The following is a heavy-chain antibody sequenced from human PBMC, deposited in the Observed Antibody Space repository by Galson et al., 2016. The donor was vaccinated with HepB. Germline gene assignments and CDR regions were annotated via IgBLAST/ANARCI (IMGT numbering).Heavy chain of an antibody. CDR1: SGSVSSGSYY. D-gene: IGHD3-9*01. CDR2: ISYNGST. V-gene: IGHV4-61*01. J-gene: IGHJ6*02. Sequence: SETLSLTCSVSSGSVSSGSYYWSWIRQPPGKGLEWIGYISYNGSTNYNPSLKSRVTISLDTSKSQFSLRLNSVTAADTAMYYCARVGPMFFNVMTGSESYYYFGVDVWGQGTTVTVSS. CDR3: ARVGPMFFNVMTGSESYYYFGVDV.